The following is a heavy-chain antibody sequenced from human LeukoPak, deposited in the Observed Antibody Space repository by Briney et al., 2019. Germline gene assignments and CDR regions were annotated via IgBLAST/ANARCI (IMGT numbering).Heavy chain of an antibody. J-gene: IGHJ4*02. D-gene: IGHD6-19*01. CDR3: ARGQQWLEAFDY. CDR2: INPSGGST. CDR1: GYTFTSYG. Sequence: ASVKVSYKASGYTFTSYGISWVRQAPGHGLEWMGIINPSGGSTSYAQKFQGRVTMTRDMSTSTVYMELSRLRSDDTAVYYCARGQQWLEAFDYWGLGTLVTVSS. V-gene: IGHV1-46*01.